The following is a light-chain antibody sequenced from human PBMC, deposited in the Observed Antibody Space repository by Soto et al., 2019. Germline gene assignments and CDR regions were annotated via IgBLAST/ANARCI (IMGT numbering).Light chain of an antibody. CDR1: QSISNY. J-gene: IGKJ1*01. V-gene: IGKV1-39*01. Sequence: DIQMTQSPSSLSESVGDRVTITCRASQSISNYLNWYQQKPGKAPKLLIYAASSMQSGVPSRFSGSGSETDFTLTIRMLQPDDSATYYCQQSFSPLWTFGQGTKVEV. CDR3: QQSFSPLWT. CDR2: AAS.